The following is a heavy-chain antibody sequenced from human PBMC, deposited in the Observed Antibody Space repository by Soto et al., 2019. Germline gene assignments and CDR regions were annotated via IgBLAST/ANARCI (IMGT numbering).Heavy chain of an antibody. CDR3: ASAYYDILTGYYPNDY. J-gene: IGHJ4*02. D-gene: IGHD3-9*01. CDR2: ISYDGSNK. CDR1: GFTFSSYA. Sequence: QVQLVESGGGVVQPGRSLRLSCAASGFTFSSYAMHWVRQAPGKGLEWVAVISYDGSNKYYADSVKGRFTISRDNSKNTRYLQMNRLRTEDTAVYYCASAYYDILTGYYPNDYWGQGTLVTGFS. V-gene: IGHV3-30-3*01.